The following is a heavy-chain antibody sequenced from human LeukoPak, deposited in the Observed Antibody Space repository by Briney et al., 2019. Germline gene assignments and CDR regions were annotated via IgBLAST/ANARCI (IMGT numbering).Heavy chain of an antibody. CDR2: INSDGSRT. J-gene: IGHJ4*02. CDR1: GFTFSNYW. CDR3: AKDPHYYGSGSYYKAVDY. D-gene: IGHD3-10*01. V-gene: IGHV3-74*01. Sequence: GGSLRLSCAASGFTFSNYWMHWVRQAPGKGLVWVSRINSDGSRTTYADSVKGRFTISRDNAKNTLYLQMNSLRAEDTAVYYCAKDPHYYGSGSYYKAVDYWGQGTLVTVSS.